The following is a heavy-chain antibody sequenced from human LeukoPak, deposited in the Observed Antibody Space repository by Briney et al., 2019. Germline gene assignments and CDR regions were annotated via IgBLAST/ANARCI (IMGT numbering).Heavy chain of an antibody. J-gene: IGHJ4*02. D-gene: IGHD6-19*01. CDR3: AKDYADSSGPDDY. Sequence: GGSLRLSCAASGFTFSSYGMHWVRQAPGKGLEWVAVISYDGSNKYYADSVKGRFTISRDNSKNTLYLQMNSLRAEDTAAYYCAKDYADSSGPDDYWGQGTLVTVSS. CDR1: GFTFSSYG. CDR2: ISYDGSNK. V-gene: IGHV3-30*18.